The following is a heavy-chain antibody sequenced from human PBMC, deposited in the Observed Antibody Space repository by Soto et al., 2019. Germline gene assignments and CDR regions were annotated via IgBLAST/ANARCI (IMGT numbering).Heavy chain of an antibody. Sequence: ASVKVSCKASGYIFNSFGISWVRQAPGQGLEWMGWISAYTGNTKYAQNFQGRVTMTTDTSTSTAYMELRSLRSDDTAVYYCARRCTTGEIDYWGQGTLVTVSS. D-gene: IGHD3-16*01. CDR3: ARRCTTGEIDY. CDR1: GYIFNSFG. CDR2: ISAYTGNT. J-gene: IGHJ4*02. V-gene: IGHV1-18*01.